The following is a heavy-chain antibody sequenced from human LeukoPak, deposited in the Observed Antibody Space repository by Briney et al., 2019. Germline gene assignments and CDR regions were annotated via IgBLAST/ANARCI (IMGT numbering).Heavy chain of an antibody. CDR1: RFTFNNYG. Sequence: GGSLRLSCATSRFTFNNYGMHWVRQVPGKGLVWVSRINSDGSTTHYAASVKGRFTISRDNAKNTLYLQMNSLRAEDTAVYYCAKTTSSWYGVGSWFDPWGQGTLVTVSS. CDR3: AKTTSSWYGVGSWFDP. J-gene: IGHJ5*02. CDR2: INSDGSTT. V-gene: IGHV3-74*01. D-gene: IGHD6-13*01.